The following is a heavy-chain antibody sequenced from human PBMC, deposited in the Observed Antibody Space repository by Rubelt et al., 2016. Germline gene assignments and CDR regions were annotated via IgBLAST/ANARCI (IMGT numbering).Heavy chain of an antibody. D-gene: IGHD4-23*01. CDR3: ASDPTVVTPFDY. CDR1: GGTFSSYG. CDR2: ISAYNGNT. J-gene: IGHJ4*02. V-gene: IGHV1-18*01. Sequence: QVQLVQSGAEVKKPGASVKVSCKASGGTFSSYGISWVRQAPGQGLEWMGWISAYNGNTNYAKKLKGRVTMTTDTSTGKAYMELRSLRSDDTAVYYCASDPTVVTPFDYWGQGTLVTVSS.